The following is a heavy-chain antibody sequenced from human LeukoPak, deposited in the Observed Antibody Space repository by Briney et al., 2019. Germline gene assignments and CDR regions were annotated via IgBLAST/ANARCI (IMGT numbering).Heavy chain of an antibody. J-gene: IGHJ3*02. Sequence: ATVMISCKASGYTLTSYYMHWVRQAPGQGLEWMGIINPTVGDTIYAQKFQGRVTMTRDMSTSTVYMELSSLRSDDTAVYYCARYGFSSSWQGGWHAFDIWGQGTMVTVSS. D-gene: IGHD6-13*01. CDR1: GYTLTSYY. CDR2: INPTVGDT. CDR3: ARYGFSSSWQGGWHAFDI. V-gene: IGHV1-46*01.